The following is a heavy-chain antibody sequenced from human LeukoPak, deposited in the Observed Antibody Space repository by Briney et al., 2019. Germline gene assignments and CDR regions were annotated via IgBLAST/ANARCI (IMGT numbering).Heavy chain of an antibody. J-gene: IGHJ4*02. CDR1: GYTFTGYY. D-gene: IGHD1-1*01. V-gene: IGHV1-2*02. CDR3: ARDIDGTTDFDY. CDR2: INPNSGGT. Sequence: ASVKVSCKASGYTFTGYYMHWVRQAPGQGLEWMGWINPNSGGTNYAQKFQGRVTKTRDTSISTAYMELSRLRSDDTAVYYCARDIDGTTDFDYWGQGTLVTVSS.